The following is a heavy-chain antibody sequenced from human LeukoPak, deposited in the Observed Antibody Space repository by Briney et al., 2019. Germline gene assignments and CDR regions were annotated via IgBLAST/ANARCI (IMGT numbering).Heavy chain of an antibody. CDR1: GYTFISYG. CDR2: ISAYTGNT. V-gene: IGHV1-18*01. D-gene: IGHD5-12*01. CDR3: AGGQGVYSGSADY. J-gene: IGHJ4*02. Sequence: ASVKVSCTASGYTFISYGISWVRQAPGQGLEWMGWISAYTGNTNYAQKFQGRVTMTTDTSTTTAYMELRSLRSDDTAVYYCAGGQGVYSGSADYWGQGTLVTVSS.